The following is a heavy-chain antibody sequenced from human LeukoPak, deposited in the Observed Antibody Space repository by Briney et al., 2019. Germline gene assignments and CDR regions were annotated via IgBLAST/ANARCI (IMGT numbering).Heavy chain of an antibody. CDR2: ISGSGGST. CDR1: GFTFSSYA. D-gene: IGHD4-17*01. V-gene: IGHV3-23*01. CDR3: AKDTLSGDYYFDY. Sequence: GGSLRLSCAASGFTFSSYAMSWVRQAPGKGLEWVSAISGSGGSTYYADSAKGRFTISRDNSKNTLYLQMNSLRAEDTAVYYCAKDTLSGDYYFDYWGQGTLVTVSS. J-gene: IGHJ4*02.